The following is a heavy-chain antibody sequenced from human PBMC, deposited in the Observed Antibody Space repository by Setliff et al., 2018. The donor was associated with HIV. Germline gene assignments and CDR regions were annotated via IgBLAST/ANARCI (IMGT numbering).Heavy chain of an antibody. D-gene: IGHD1-26*01. CDR1: GFTFDDYG. CDR2: INWNGGST. J-gene: IGHJ4*02. Sequence: GGSLRLSCEASGFTFDDYGMSWVRQASGKGLEWVSGINWNGGSTGYADSVKGRFTISRDNAKNSLYLQMNSLGAEDTALYYCARETWELLGKEFDYWGQGTLVTVSS. V-gene: IGHV3-20*04. CDR3: ARETWELLGKEFDY.